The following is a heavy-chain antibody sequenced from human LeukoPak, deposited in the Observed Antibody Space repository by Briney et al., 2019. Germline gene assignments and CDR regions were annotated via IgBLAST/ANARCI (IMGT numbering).Heavy chain of an antibody. Sequence: GASVKVSCTASGYMFTDYYMHWVRQAPGQGLEWMGWINPNSGGTNYAQKFQGRVTMTRDTSISTAYMELSRLRSDDTAVYYCASAADYYDSSGYYIFDYWGQGTLVTVSS. CDR2: INPNSGGT. CDR1: GYMFTDYY. D-gene: IGHD3-22*01. V-gene: IGHV1-2*02. CDR3: ASAADYYDSSGYYIFDY. J-gene: IGHJ4*02.